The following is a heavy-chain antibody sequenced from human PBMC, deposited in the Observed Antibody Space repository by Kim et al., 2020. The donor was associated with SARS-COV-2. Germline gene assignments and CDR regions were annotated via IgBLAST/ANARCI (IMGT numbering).Heavy chain of an antibody. CDR3: ARGKASSSCYSNWFDP. V-gene: IGHV4-34*01. D-gene: IGHD6-13*01. J-gene: IGHJ5*02. Sequence: SLKRRVTISVDTSKNQFFLKLGSVTAADAAVYYCARGKASSSCYSNWFDPWGQGNLVTVSS.